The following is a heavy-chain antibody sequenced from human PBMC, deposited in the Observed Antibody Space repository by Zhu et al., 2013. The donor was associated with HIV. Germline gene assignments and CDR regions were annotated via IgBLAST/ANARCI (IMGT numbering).Heavy chain of an antibody. J-gene: IGHJ6*03. V-gene: IGHV1-2*02. D-gene: IGHD3-10*01. CDR2: IKPETGAT. Sequence: QVQLQQSAAEVKKPGTSVRVSCGTSSFSVNPIYVNWVRLVPGQGLQWIGWIKPETGATKYAQKFQDRVTMTTNTSISTAYMELSRLRSDDTAVYYCARVRGXGDGAYYYHYMDVWGKGDHGHRLL. CDR3: ARVRGXGDGAYYYHYMDV. CDR1: SFSVNPIY.